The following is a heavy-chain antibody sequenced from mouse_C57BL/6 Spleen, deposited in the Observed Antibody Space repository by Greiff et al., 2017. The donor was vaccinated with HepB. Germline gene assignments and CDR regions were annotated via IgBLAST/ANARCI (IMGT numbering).Heavy chain of an antibody. CDR1: GYTFTDYY. D-gene: IGHD2-1*01. V-gene: IGHV1-26*01. J-gene: IGHJ2*01. CDR3: ARPNLLWYQYYFDY. Sequence: EVQLQQSGPELVKPGASVKISCKASGYTFTDYYMNWVKQSHGKSLEWIGDINPNNGGTSYNQKFKGKATLTVDKSSSTAYMELLSLTSEDSAVYYCARPNLLWYQYYFDYWGQGTTLTVSS. CDR2: INPNNGGT.